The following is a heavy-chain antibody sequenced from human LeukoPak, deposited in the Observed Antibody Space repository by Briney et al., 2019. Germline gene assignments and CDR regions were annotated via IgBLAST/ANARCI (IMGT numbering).Heavy chain of an antibody. Sequence: ASVKFSCKVSGYTLTELSMHWVRQAPGKGLEWVGGFDPEDGETIYAQKFQGRVTMTEDTSTDTAYMELSSLGSEDTAVYYCAARIAAAGPFDYWGQGTLVTVSS. J-gene: IGHJ4*02. V-gene: IGHV1-24*01. CDR1: GYTLTELS. CDR3: AARIAAAGPFDY. D-gene: IGHD6-13*01. CDR2: FDPEDGET.